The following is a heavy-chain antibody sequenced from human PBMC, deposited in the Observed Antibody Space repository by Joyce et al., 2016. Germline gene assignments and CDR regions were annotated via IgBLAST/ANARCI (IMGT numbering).Heavy chain of an antibody. D-gene: IGHD3-16*01. J-gene: IGHJ6*02. CDR1: GSTFSSSS. Sequence: QLVESGGGVVKAGGSLRLSCEASGSTFSSSSMSWFRQAPGKGLEWVAAISATSYYIFHAVTVRGRFTVSRDNAKKTLYLQMNSLRAEDSAVFYCARGGISYYYAMDVWGQGTTVTVSS. CDR3: ARGGISYYYAMDV. V-gene: IGHV3-21*01. CDR2: ISATSYYI.